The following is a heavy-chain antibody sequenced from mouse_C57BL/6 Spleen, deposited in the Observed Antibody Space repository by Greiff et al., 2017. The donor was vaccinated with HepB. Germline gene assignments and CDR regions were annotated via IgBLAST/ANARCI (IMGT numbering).Heavy chain of an antibody. CDR3: AREGLGPFDY. J-gene: IGHJ2*01. Sequence: VKLVESGAELAKPGASVKLFCQASGYTFTSSWMHWVKQRPGQGLEWIGYLNPSSGYTKYNQKFKDKATLTADKSSSTAYMQLSSLTYEDSAVYYCAREGLGPFDYWGQGTTLTVSS. CDR2: LNPSSGYT. CDR1: GYTFTSSW. V-gene: IGHV1-7*01. D-gene: IGHD3-3*01.